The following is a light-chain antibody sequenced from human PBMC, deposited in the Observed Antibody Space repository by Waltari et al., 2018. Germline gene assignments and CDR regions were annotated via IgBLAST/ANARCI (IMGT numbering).Light chain of an antibody. CDR2: SNN. CDR3: AAWDDSLNGHFV. V-gene: IGLV1-44*01. Sequence: QSVLTQPPSASVTPGQRVTISCSGSSSNIGTNTVNWYQQLPGTAPTPLLYSNNQRPSGVPDRFAGSKSGTSASLAISGLQSEDEADYYCAAWDDSLNGHFVFGTGTKVTVL. J-gene: IGLJ1*01. CDR1: SSNIGTNT.